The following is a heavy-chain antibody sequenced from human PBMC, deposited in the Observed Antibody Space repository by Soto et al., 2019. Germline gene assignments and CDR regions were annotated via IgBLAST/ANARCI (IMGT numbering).Heavy chain of an antibody. CDR1: GGSFSGDY. V-gene: IGHV4-34*01. D-gene: IGHD3-9*01. Sequence: ETLSLGCNVYGGSFSGDYWSWIHQPPGEGWWWIGEINHSGSTNYNPSLKSRVTISVDTFENEFSLKLSAVTAAGTAVYYCEISRYFDWLCPRGEYYYGMDVWGQGTTVT. J-gene: IGHJ6*02. CDR3: EISRYFDWLCPRGEYYYGMDV. CDR2: INHSGST.